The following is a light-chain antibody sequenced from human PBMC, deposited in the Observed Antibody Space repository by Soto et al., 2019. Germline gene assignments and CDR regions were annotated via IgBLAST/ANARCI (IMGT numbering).Light chain of an antibody. CDR2: WAS. J-gene: IGKJ1*01. V-gene: IGKV4-1*01. Sequence: VMTQSPDSLALSLCESSPTNCKASQSALFTSSNKNFLTWYQQKPGQPPKLLICWASTRESGVPDRFSGSGSGTNFTLTISSLQAEDVAVYYCQQYYTTPWTFGQGTKVDI. CDR3: QQYYTTPWT. CDR1: QSALFTSSNKNF.